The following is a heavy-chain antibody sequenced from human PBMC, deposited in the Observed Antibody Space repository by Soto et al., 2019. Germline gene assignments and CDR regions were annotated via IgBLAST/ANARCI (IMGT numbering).Heavy chain of an antibody. CDR2: IIPIFGTA. V-gene: IGHV1-69*13. Sequence: SVKVSCKASGGTFSSYAISWVRQAPGQGLEWMGGIIPIFGTANYAQKFQGRVTITADESTSTAYMELSSLRSEDTAVYYCARVSGMDIVATIKSQPGPRYYYYGMDVWGQGXTVTVYS. J-gene: IGHJ6*02. D-gene: IGHD5-12*01. CDR3: ARVSGMDIVATIKSQPGPRYYYYGMDV. CDR1: GGTFSSYA.